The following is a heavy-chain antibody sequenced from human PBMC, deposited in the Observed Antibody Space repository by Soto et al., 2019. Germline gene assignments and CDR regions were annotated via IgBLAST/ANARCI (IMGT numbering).Heavy chain of an antibody. CDR3: ARGDLTHYYYGMDV. CDR2: INTRTGNT. V-gene: IGHV1-2*02. J-gene: IGHJ6*02. Sequence: ASVKVSCKTSGYTFTAYYIHWVRQAPGQGLEWISWINTRTGNTDSAQKFHGRITMTRDTSISTGYMELSGLSSDDTAVYYCARGDLTHYYYGMDVWGQGTTVTVSS. CDR1: GYTFTAYY.